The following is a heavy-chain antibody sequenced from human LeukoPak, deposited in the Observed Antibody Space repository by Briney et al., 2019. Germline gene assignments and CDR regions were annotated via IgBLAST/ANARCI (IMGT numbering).Heavy chain of an antibody. CDR3: AREHEDAFDI. Sequence: PSETLSLTCAVYGGSFSGYYWSWIRQPPGKGLEWIGEINHSGSTNYNPSLKSRVTISVDTSKNQFSLKLSSVTTADTAVYYCAREHEDAFDIWGQGTMVTVSS. J-gene: IGHJ3*02. CDR1: GGSFSGYY. V-gene: IGHV4-34*01. CDR2: INHSGST.